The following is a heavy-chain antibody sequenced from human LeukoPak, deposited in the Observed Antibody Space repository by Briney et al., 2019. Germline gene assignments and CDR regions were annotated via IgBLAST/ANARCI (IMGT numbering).Heavy chain of an antibody. CDR3: AKSQGYYDSSASFDY. V-gene: IGHV3-23*01. CDR2: ISGSGGTT. Sequence: GGSLRLSCAASGFTFSSYAMSWVRQAPGKGLEWVSTISGSGGTTYYADSVKGRFTISRDNSKNTLYLQMNSLRAEDTAVYYCAKSQGYYDSSASFDYWGQGTLVTVSS. D-gene: IGHD3-22*01. CDR1: GFTFSSYA. J-gene: IGHJ4*02.